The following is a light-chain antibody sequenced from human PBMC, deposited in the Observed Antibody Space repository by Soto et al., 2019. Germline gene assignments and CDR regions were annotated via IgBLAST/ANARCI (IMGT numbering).Light chain of an antibody. J-gene: IGLJ3*02. Sequence: QAVVTQPPSASGAPGQRVTISCSGSTSNIGTDTVNWYQHLPGTAPKLLIYGNTERPSGVPDRFSGSKSATSASLAISGLQSEDEAVYYCAAWDDSLNGWVFGGGTKVTVL. CDR3: AAWDDSLNGWV. V-gene: IGLV1-44*01. CDR1: TSNIGTDT. CDR2: GNT.